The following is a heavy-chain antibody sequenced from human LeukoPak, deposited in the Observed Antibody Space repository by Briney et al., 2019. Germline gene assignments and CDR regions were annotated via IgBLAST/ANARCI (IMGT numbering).Heavy chain of an antibody. Sequence: GSLRLSCAASGFTFSSYSMNWVRQPPGKGLEWIGSIYYSGSTYYNPSLKSRVTISVDTSKNQFSLKLSSVTAADTAVYYCARDEDRTDYYDSSGLDLWGQGTLVTVSS. CDR1: GFTFSSYS. CDR2: IYYSGST. V-gene: IGHV4-39*07. CDR3: ARDEDRTDYYDSSGLDL. D-gene: IGHD3-22*01. J-gene: IGHJ4*02.